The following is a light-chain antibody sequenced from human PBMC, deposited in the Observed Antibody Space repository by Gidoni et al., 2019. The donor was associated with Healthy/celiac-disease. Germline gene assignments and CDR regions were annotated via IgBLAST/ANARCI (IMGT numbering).Light chain of an antibody. J-gene: IGLJ2*01. CDR3: CSYAGSSTFVV. V-gene: IGLV2-23*03. Sequence: QSALTQHAAVSGYPGQSITISCTGTSSAVGSYNPVSWYQQHPGKAPKLMIYEGSKRPSGVSNRFSGSKSGNTASLTISGLQAEDEADYYCCSYAGSSTFVVFGGGTKLTVL. CDR1: SSAVGSYNP. CDR2: EGS.